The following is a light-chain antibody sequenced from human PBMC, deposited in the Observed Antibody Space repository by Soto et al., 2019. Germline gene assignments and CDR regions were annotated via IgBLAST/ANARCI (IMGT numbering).Light chain of an antibody. CDR2: KAS. V-gene: IGKV1-5*03. Sequence: ASQSVREWVAWYKQQAGRAPRLLIYKASSLQSGVPSRFRGSGFGTEFTLTISGLKPNDFETLYCQQYSRFSRTFGQGTKVDIK. J-gene: IGKJ1*01. CDR3: QQYSRFSRT. CDR1: QSVREW.